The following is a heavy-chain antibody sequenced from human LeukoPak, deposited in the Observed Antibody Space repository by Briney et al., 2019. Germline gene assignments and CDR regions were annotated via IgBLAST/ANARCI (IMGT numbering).Heavy chain of an antibody. CDR1: GGSISSSSYF. V-gene: IGHV4-39*02. J-gene: IGHJ4*02. Sequence: PSETLSLTCTVSGGSISSSSYFWGWIRQPPGKGLEWVGSISYSGSTHYNASLKSRVTISVDTSKNHFSLKLSSVTAADTAVYYCAILDAAGYLDYWGQGTLVTVSS. D-gene: IGHD6-13*01. CDR3: AILDAAGYLDY. CDR2: ISYSGST.